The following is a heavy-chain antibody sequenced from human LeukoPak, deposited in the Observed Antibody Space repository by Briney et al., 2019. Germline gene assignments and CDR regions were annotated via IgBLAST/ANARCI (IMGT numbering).Heavy chain of an antibody. J-gene: IGHJ4*02. CDR3: AKDWDYYGSGSYPDY. Sequence: PGGSLRLSCAASGFTFSSYGMHWVRQAPGKGLEWVAFIRYDGSNKYYADSVKGRFTISRDNSKNTLYLQMNSLRAEDTAVYYCAKDWDYYGSGSYPDYWGQGTLVTVSS. CDR1: GFTFSSYG. CDR2: IRYDGSNK. V-gene: IGHV3-30*02. D-gene: IGHD3-10*01.